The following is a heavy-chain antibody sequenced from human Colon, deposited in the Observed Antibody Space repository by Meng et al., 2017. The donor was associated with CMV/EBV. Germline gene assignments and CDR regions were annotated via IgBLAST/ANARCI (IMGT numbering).Heavy chain of an antibody. CDR2: INSGGGTI. CDR1: GFTFSDYY. J-gene: IGHJ4*02. V-gene: IGHV3-11*04. CDR3: ARDVFDTSSYDY. D-gene: IGHD2-2*01. Sequence: GESLKISCATSGFTFSDYYMSWIRQAPGKGLEWVAYINSGGGTIYAESVKGRFTISRDNAKTSLYLQMNSLRVEDTAVYYCARDVFDTSSYDYWGQGTLVTVSS.